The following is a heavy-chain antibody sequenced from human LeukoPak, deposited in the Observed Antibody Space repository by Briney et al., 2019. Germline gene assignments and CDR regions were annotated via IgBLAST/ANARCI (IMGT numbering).Heavy chain of an antibody. CDR3: VKDSPPRYSGSPPAY. J-gene: IGHJ4*02. V-gene: IGHV3-7*03. CDR2: INKDGGEK. CDR1: GFTFSSYW. Sequence: GGSLRLSRAASGFTFSSYWMSWVRQAPGKGLEWVANINKDGGEKYYVDSVKGRFTISRDNAKNSLYLQMNSLRADDTAVYYCVKDSPPRYSGSPPAYWGQGTLVTVSS. D-gene: IGHD1-26*01.